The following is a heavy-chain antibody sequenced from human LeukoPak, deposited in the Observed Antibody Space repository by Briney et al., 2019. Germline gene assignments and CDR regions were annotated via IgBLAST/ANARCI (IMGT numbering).Heavy chain of an antibody. V-gene: IGHV3-23*01. CDR3: ARRFMYYFDY. CDR2: ISGSGGNT. D-gene: IGHD3-10*02. CDR1: RFTFSAYS. J-gene: IGHJ4*02. Sequence: PGGSLRLSCAASRFTFSAYSMTWVRQAPGKGLEWVSAISGSGGNTYYADSVKGRFTISRDNSKNTLYLQMNSLRAEDTALYFCARRFMYYFDYWGQGTLVTASS.